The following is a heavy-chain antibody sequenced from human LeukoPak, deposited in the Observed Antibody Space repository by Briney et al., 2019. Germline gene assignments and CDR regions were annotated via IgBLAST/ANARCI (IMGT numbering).Heavy chain of an antibody. CDR3: ASWSSSPPYYYEYMDV. J-gene: IGHJ6*03. V-gene: IGHV1-2*02. Sequence: GASVKVSCKASGYTFTSYYMHWVRQAPGQGLEWMGWINPNSGGTNYAQKFQGRVTMTRDTSISTAYMELSRLRSDDTAVYYCASWSSSPPYYYEYMDVWGKGTTATVSS. D-gene: IGHD6-6*01. CDR1: GYTFTSYY. CDR2: INPNSGGT.